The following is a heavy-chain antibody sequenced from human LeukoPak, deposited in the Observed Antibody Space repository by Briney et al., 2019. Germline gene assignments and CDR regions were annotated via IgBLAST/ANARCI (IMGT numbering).Heavy chain of an antibody. CDR1: GYSISSGYY. V-gene: IGHV4-38-2*02. D-gene: IGHD2-2*01. J-gene: IGHJ4*02. CDR2: IYHSGST. Sequence: SETLSLTCTVSGYSISSGYYWGWTRQPPGKGLEWIGRIYHSGSTYYNTSLKRRVTNSVDTPKNQFSLKLSSVTAADTAVYYCARASRYCSSTSCYADYWGQGTLVTVSS. CDR3: ARASRYCSSTSCYADY.